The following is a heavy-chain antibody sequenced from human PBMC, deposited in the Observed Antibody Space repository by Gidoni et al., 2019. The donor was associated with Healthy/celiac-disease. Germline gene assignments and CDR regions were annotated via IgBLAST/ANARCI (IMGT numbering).Heavy chain of an antibody. CDR2: IYWDDDK. V-gene: IGHV2-5*02. Sequence: QITLKESGPTLVKPTQTLTLTCTFSGFSLSTSGVGVGWIRQPPGKALEWLALIYWDDDKRYSPSLKSRLTITKDTSKNQVVLTMTNMDPVDTATYYCAHSRFLEWLLPSGVDWFDPWGQGTLVTVSS. D-gene: IGHD3-3*01. J-gene: IGHJ5*02. CDR3: AHSRFLEWLLPSGVDWFDP. CDR1: GFSLSTSGVG.